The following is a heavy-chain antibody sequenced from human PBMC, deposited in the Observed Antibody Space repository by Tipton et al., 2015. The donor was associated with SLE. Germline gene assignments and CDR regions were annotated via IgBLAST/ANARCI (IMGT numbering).Heavy chain of an antibody. CDR2: IYYSGST. V-gene: IGHV4-39*01. D-gene: IGHD5-18*01. Sequence: TLSLTCTVPGGSISSSSYYWGWIRQPPGKGLEWIGSIYYSGSTYYNPSLKSRVTISVDTSKNQFSLKLSSVTAADTAVYYCARGIQLWSFDYWGQGTLVTVSS. CDR1: GGSISSSSYY. J-gene: IGHJ4*02. CDR3: ARGIQLWSFDY.